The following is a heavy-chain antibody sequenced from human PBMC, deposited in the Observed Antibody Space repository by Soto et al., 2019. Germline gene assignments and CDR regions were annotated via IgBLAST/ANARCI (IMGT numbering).Heavy chain of an antibody. CDR1: GFTFSSYS. D-gene: IGHD6-13*01. CDR3: ARTGQQRAFDI. CDR2: ISSSSSTI. V-gene: IGHV3-48*04. J-gene: IGHJ3*02. Sequence: GGSLRLSCAASGFTFSSYSMNWVRQAPGKGLEWVSYISSSSSTIYYADSVKGRFTISRDNAKNSLYLQMNSLRAEDTAVYYCARTGQQRAFDIWGQGTMVTVSS.